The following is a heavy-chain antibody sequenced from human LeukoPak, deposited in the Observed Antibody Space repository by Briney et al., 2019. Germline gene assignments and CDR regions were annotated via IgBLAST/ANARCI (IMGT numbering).Heavy chain of an antibody. Sequence: GRSLRLSCAASGFTFDDYAMHWVRQAPGKGLEWVSGISWNSGSIGYADSVKGRFTISRDNAKNSLYLQMNSLRAEDTALYYCAKGQGGLLYYGMDVWGRGTTVTVSS. V-gene: IGHV3-9*01. D-gene: IGHD2-15*01. CDR2: ISWNSGSI. CDR1: GFTFDDYA. CDR3: AKGQGGLLYYGMDV. J-gene: IGHJ6*02.